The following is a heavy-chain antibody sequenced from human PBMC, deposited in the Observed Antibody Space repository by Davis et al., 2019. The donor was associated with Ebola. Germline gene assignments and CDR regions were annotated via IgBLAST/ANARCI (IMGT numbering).Heavy chain of an antibody. D-gene: IGHD6-13*01. Sequence: GGSLRLSCAASGFTFDDYAMTWVRQAPGKGLEWVSVIADDTDGGSTNYADSVRGRFTIARDNSKNTVSLQMNNLREEDSAVYYCAKDLHWYAMDVWGKGTPVTVSS. CDR3: AKDLHWYAMDV. CDR1: GFTFDDYA. CDR2: IADDTDGGST. V-gene: IGHV3-23*01. J-gene: IGHJ6*03.